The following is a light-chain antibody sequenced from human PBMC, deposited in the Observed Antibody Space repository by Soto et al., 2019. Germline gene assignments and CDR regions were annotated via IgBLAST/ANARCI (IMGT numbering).Light chain of an antibody. CDR3: QQYNNWPSIT. CDR1: QSVDSN. Sequence: EIVMTPTPATLSVSPVERATLSCRASQSVDSNLAWYQQKPGQPPRLLIYDASTRATGIPARFSGSASGTEFTLTNSSLQSEDFAVYYCQQYNNWPSITFGQGTRLEIK. CDR2: DAS. V-gene: IGKV3-15*01. J-gene: IGKJ5*01.